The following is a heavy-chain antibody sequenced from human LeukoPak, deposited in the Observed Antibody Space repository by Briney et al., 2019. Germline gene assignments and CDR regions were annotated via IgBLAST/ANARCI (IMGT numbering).Heavy chain of an antibody. CDR1: GGSISSYY. V-gene: IGHV4-59*01. Sequence: SETLSLTCTVSGGSISSYYWSWIRQPPGKGQEWIGYIYYSGSTNYNPSLKSRVTISVDTSKNQFSLKLSSVTAADTAVYYCAREIAVAGKPYFDYWGQGTLVTVSS. D-gene: IGHD6-19*01. CDR2: IYYSGST. CDR3: AREIAVAGKPYFDY. J-gene: IGHJ4*02.